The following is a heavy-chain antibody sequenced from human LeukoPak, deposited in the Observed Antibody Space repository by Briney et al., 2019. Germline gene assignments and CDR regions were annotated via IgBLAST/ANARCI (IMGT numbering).Heavy chain of an antibody. J-gene: IGHJ4*02. CDR3: ARDGGGSYSTFDY. CDR2: IYHSGNT. D-gene: IGHD1-26*01. Sequence: PSGTLSLTCAVSGGSISSSNWWSWVRQPPGKGLEWIGEIYHSGNTNYNPSLKSRVTISVDKSKNQFSLKLSSVTAADTAVYYCARDGGGSYSTFDYWGQGTLVTVSS. CDR1: GGSISSSNW. V-gene: IGHV4-4*02.